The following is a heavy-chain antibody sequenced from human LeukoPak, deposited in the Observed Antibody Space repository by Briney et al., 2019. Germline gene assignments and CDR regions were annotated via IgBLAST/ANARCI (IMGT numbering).Heavy chain of an antibody. Sequence: PGGSLRLSCAASGFTYSSYSMNWVRQDPGKGLEWVSSISSSSSYIYYADSVKGRFTISRDNAKNSLYLQMNSLRAEDTAVYYCAREDPHRTYDSSGYPDYWGQGTLVTVSS. CDR2: ISSSSSYI. D-gene: IGHD3-22*01. CDR1: GFTYSSYS. J-gene: IGHJ4*02. CDR3: AREDPHRTYDSSGYPDY. V-gene: IGHV3-21*01.